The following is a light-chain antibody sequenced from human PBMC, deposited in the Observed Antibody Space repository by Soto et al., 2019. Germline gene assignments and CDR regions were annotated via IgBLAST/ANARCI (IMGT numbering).Light chain of an antibody. V-gene: IGKV3-15*01. J-gene: IGKJ4*01. CDR2: GAS. CDR3: QQYNNWPPLP. Sequence: EIVMTQSPATLSVSPGERATLSCRASQSVSSNLAWYQQKPGQAPRLLIYGASTRATGIPARFSGSGSGTELTLTISSLQSEDFAVYYCQQYNNWPPLPFGGGTKVEIK. CDR1: QSVSSN.